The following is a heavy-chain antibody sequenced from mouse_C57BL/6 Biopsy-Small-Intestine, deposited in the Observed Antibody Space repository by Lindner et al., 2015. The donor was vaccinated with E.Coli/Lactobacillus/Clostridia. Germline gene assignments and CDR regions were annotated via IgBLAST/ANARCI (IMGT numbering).Heavy chain of an antibody. V-gene: IGHV1-81*01. D-gene: IGHD2-4*01. CDR1: GYTFTSYG. Sequence: VQLQESGAELARPGASVKLSCKASGYTFTSYGISWVKQRTGQGLEWIGEIYPRSGNTYYNEKFKGKATLTADKSSSTAYMELRSLTSEDSAVYFCARREDYPYYAMDYWGQGTSVTVSS. J-gene: IGHJ4*01. CDR3: ARREDYPYYAMDY. CDR2: IYPRSGNT.